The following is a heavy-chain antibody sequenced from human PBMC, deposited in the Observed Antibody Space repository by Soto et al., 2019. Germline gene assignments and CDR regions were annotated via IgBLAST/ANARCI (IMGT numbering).Heavy chain of an antibody. J-gene: IGHJ4*02. CDR3: ARGQYFSDSSGYDDY. CDR1: GYTFTTYD. V-gene: IGHV1-8*02. Sequence: ASVKVSCKASGYTFTTYDINWVRQAAGQGLVWMGWTNPNSGNTGYAQKFQDRVTMTRDTSISTAYMELSDLRSEDTAVYYCARGQYFSDSSGYDDYWGQGTQVTVSS. D-gene: IGHD3-22*01. CDR2: TNPNSGNT.